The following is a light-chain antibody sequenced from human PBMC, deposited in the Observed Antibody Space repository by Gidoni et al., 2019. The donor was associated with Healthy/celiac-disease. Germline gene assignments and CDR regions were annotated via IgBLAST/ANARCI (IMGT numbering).Light chain of an antibody. CDR2: RNN. V-gene: IGLV1-47*01. CDR3: AAWDDSLSGRV. J-gene: IGLJ3*02. CDR1: SSNIGSNY. Sequence: QSVLTQPPSASGTPGQRVPISCSGSSSNIGSNYVYWYQQLPGTAPKLLIYRNNQRPSGVPDRFSGSKSGTSASLAISGLRSGDEADYYCAAWDDSLSGRVFGGGTKLTVL.